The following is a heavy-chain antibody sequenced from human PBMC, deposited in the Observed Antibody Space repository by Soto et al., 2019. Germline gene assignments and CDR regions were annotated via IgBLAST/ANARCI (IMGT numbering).Heavy chain of an antibody. J-gene: IGHJ4*02. Sequence: PSETLSLTCTVSGGSISSYYRSWIRQPPGKGLEWIGYIYYSGSTNYNPSLKSRVTISVDTSKNQFSLKLSSVTAADTAVYYCARHEGYCSSTSCYVYFDYWGQGTLVTVSS. V-gene: IGHV4-59*08. D-gene: IGHD2-2*01. CDR2: IYYSGST. CDR1: GGSISSYY. CDR3: ARHEGYCSSTSCYVYFDY.